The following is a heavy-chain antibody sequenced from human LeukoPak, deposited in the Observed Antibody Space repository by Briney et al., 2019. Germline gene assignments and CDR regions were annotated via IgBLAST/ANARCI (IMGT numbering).Heavy chain of an antibody. V-gene: IGHV3-21*01. D-gene: IGHD3-10*01. CDR2: ISSSSSYI. CDR3: ARRSMVRGVIIKAPFDY. Sequence: PGGSLRLSCAASGFTFSSYSTNWVRQAPGKGLEWVSSISSSSSYIYYADSVKGRFTISRDNAKNSLYLQMNSLRAEDTAVYYCARRSMVRGVIIKAPFDYWGQGTLVTVSS. J-gene: IGHJ4*02. CDR1: GFTFSSYS.